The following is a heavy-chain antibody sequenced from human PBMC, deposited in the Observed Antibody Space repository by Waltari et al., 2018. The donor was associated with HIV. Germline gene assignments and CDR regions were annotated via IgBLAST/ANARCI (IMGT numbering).Heavy chain of an antibody. CDR2: ITSGSYM. V-gene: IGHV3-21*01. CDR3: ARQGGSYGPDWYFDL. J-gene: IGHJ2*01. D-gene: IGHD5-18*01. CDR1: GFTFRSYC. Sequence: EVQLLESGGGLVKPGGSLRLSCAASGFTFRSYCMNWVRQAPGKGLDWVSSITSGSYMFYVDSVKGRFTIFRDNTKNSLYLQMNSLRAEDTAVYYCARQGGSYGPDWYFDLWGRGTLVTVSS.